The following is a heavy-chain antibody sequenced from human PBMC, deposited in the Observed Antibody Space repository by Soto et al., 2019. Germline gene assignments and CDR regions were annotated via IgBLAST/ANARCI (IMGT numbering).Heavy chain of an antibody. CDR1: GGSITSGDYS. Sequence: PSETLSLTCTVSGGSITSGDYSWSWIRQPPGKGLEWIGYIFHSGSTFSNPSLRSRVTMSVDTSMNQFSLKLTSVTAADTAVYYCARERLDSSGYYEWIDYWGQGTLVTAS. CDR2: IFHSGST. CDR3: ARERLDSSGYYEWIDY. D-gene: IGHD3-22*01. J-gene: IGHJ4*02. V-gene: IGHV4-30-2*01.